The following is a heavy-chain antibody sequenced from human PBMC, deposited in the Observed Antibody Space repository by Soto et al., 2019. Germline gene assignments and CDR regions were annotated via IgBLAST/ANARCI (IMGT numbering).Heavy chain of an antibody. Sequence: GGFLRLSCAASGFTFSSYGMHWVRQAPGKGLEWVAVISYDGSNKYYADSVKGRFTISRDNSKNTLYLQMNSLRAEDTAVYYCAFENYYDSSGYGYWGQGTLVTVSS. CDR2: ISYDGSNK. CDR3: AFENYYDSSGYGY. V-gene: IGHV3-30*03. CDR1: GFTFSSYG. J-gene: IGHJ4*02. D-gene: IGHD3-22*01.